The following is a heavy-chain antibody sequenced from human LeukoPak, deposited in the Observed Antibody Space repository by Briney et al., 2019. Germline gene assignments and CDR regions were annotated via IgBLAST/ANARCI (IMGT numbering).Heavy chain of an antibody. Sequence: SETLSLTCTVSGGSISSSSYYWSWIRQPAGKGLEWIGRIYTSGSTNYNPSLKSRVTMSVDTSKNQFSLKLSSVTAADTAVYYCAREVGDYPDYWGQGTLVTVSS. CDR2: IYTSGST. CDR3: AREVGDYPDY. CDR1: GGSISSSSYY. J-gene: IGHJ4*02. D-gene: IGHD1-26*01. V-gene: IGHV4-61*02.